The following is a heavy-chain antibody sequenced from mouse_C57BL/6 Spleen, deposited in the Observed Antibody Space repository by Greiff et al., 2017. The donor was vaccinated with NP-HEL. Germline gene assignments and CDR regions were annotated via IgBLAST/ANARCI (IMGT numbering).Heavy chain of an antibody. D-gene: IGHD1-1*01. CDR1: GYTFTSYG. J-gene: IGHJ1*03. CDR2: IYPRSGNT. CDR3: ARLAITTVVAPYWYFDV. Sequence: VQLQQSGAELARPGASVKLSCKASGYTFTSYGISWVKQRPGQGLEWIGEIYPRSGNTYYNEKFKGKATLTADKSSSTAYMELRSLTSEDSAVYFCARLAITTVVAPYWYFDVWGTGTTVTVSS. V-gene: IGHV1-81*01.